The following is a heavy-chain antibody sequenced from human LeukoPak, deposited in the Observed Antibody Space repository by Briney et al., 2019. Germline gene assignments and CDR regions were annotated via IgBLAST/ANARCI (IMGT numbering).Heavy chain of an antibody. CDR2: ISGSDGTT. CDR3: AKDVGYRKGADC. CDR1: GFTFSSYI. V-gene: IGHV3-23*01. J-gene: IGHJ4*02. Sequence: HPGGSLRLSCAASGFTFSSYIMNWVRQAPGKGLEWVSAISGSDGTTYYADSVKGRFTISRDNSKNTLYLQMNSLRAEDTAVYYCAKDVGYRKGADCWGQGTLVTVSS. D-gene: IGHD1-14*01.